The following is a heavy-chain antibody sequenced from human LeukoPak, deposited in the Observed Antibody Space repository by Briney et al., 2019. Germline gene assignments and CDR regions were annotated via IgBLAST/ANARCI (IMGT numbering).Heavy chain of an antibody. V-gene: IGHV1-8*01. Sequence: ASVKVSCQASGYTLTSYDINWVRQATGHGLEWMGWMNPNSGNTGYAQKFQARVTMTRNTSISTAYMELSSLRSEDTAVYYCARAPYYYMDVWGKGTTVTVSS. CDR1: GYTLTSYD. J-gene: IGHJ6*03. CDR3: ARAPYYYMDV. CDR2: MNPNSGNT.